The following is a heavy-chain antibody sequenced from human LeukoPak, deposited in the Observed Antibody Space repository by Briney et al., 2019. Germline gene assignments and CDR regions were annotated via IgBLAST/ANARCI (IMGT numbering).Heavy chain of an antibody. CDR2: ISGSGGST. CDR3: AKAPYYYGSGSYYTPDY. Sequence: GGSLRLSCAASGFTFSSYAMSWVRQAPGEGLEWVSAISGSGGSTYYADSVKGRFTISRDNSKNTLYLQMNSLRAEDTAVYYCAKAPYYYGSGSYYTPDYWGQGTLVTVSS. CDR1: GFTFSSYA. J-gene: IGHJ4*02. D-gene: IGHD3-10*01. V-gene: IGHV3-23*01.